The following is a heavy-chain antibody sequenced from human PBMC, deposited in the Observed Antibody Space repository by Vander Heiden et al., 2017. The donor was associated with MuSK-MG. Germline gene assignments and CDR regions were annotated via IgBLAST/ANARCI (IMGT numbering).Heavy chain of an antibody. Sequence: ELQLLESGGGLVQRGGSLSLSCAASGVTVSSNYMGWVRQAPGKGLEWVSVIYSGGSTYYADSVKGRFTISRDNSKNTLYLQMNSLRAEDTAVYYCARDTSGAFDIWGQGTMVTVSS. CDR2: IYSGGST. J-gene: IGHJ3*02. V-gene: IGHV3-66*01. CDR1: GVTVSSNY. CDR3: ARDTSGAFDI. D-gene: IGHD3-16*01.